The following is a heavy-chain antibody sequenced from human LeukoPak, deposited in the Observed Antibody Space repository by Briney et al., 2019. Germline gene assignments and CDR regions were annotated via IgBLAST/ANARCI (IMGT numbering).Heavy chain of an antibody. CDR1: GGSISSGGYY. V-gene: IGHV4-30-2*01. D-gene: IGHD1-26*01. J-gene: IGHJ3*02. CDR2: IYHSGST. CDR3: ARGTSGSYYLYAFDI. Sequence: SETLSLTCTVSGGSISSGGYYWSWIRQPPGKGLEWIGYIYHSGSTYYNPSLKSRVTISVDRSRNQFSLKLSSVTAADTAVYYCARGTSGSYYLYAFDIWGQGTMVTVSS.